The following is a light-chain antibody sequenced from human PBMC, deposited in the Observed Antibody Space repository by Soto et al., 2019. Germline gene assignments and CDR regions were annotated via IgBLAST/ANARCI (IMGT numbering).Light chain of an antibody. Sequence: QPVLTQPPSVSGAPGQGVTISCTGSSSNIGAGYDVHWYQQLPGAAPKLLIYTHSNRPSGVPDRFSGSKSGTSASLAITGLQAEDEADYYCQSYDSSLSVVFGGGTKLTVL. CDR2: THS. CDR1: SSNIGAGYD. V-gene: IGLV1-40*01. CDR3: QSYDSSLSVV. J-gene: IGLJ2*01.